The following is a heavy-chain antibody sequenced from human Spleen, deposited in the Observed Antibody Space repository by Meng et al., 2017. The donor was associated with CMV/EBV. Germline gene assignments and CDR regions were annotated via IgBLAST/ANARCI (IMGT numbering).Heavy chain of an antibody. CDR2: ISSSSSYI. CDR3: ARDLGQQYYDSRWAFAY. CDR1: GFTFSSYS. J-gene: IGHJ4*02. Sequence: GESLKISCAASGFTFSSYSMNWVRQAPGKGLEWVSSISSSSSYIYYADSVKGRFTISRDNAKNSLYLQMNSLRVEDTAVYYCARDLGQQYYDSRWAFAYWGQGTLVTVSS. D-gene: IGHD3-3*01. V-gene: IGHV3-21*01.